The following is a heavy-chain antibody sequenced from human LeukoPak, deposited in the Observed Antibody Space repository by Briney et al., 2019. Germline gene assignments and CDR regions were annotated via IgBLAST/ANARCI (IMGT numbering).Heavy chain of an antibody. V-gene: IGHV3-23*01. Sequence: PLGSLRLSCAASGFTFTDYAMSWGREAPGKGVGWGSPISDSGRSTYYADPVKGRFTISRDNYKNTLYLQMDSLRAEDTAIYYCAKVPYSAYGSGRPPFMDVWGQGTTVAVSS. CDR3: AKVPYSAYGSGRPPFMDV. CDR2: ISDSGRST. CDR1: GFTFTDYA. J-gene: IGHJ6*02. D-gene: IGHD3-10*01.